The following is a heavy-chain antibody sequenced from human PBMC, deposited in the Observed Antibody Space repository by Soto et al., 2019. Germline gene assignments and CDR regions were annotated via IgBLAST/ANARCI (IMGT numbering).Heavy chain of an antibody. V-gene: IGHV3-48*02. Sequence: EVQLVESGGGLVQPGGSLRLSCAASGFTFSSYSMNWVRQAPGKGLEWLSYISSSISTMHYADSVKGRFTISRDNAKNSLYLQINSVRDEDTAVYYCAREVRDTAVADFDYWGQGTLVTVSS. CDR1: GFTFSSYS. D-gene: IGHD5-18*01. CDR2: ISSSISTM. J-gene: IGHJ4*02. CDR3: AREVRDTAVADFDY.